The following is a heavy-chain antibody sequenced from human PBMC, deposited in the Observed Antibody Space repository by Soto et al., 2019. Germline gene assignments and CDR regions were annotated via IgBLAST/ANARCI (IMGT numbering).Heavy chain of an antibody. D-gene: IGHD2-15*01. CDR1: GVSITSHY. V-gene: IGHV4-59*11. J-gene: IGHJ5*02. CDR2: THFMGSA. CDR3: ARDLRTRGWVDP. Sequence: VQLQESGPGLVQPSETLSLTCAVSGVSITSHYWNWIRQSPGMGLAWIGPTHFMGSANYNPSLKGRVTISLDTAKNQLSLTLSAVTAAESAVYYCARDLRTRGWVDPCGQGTLVTVTS.